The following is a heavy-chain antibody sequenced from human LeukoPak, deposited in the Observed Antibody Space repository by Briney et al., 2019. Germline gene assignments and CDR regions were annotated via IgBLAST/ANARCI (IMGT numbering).Heavy chain of an antibody. J-gene: IGHJ6*03. CDR1: GFTFSSYA. D-gene: IGHD3-3*01. V-gene: IGHV3-74*01. CDR2: IKSDGSII. Sequence: GGSLRLSCAASGFTFSSYAMSWVRQAPGKGLEWVSCIKSDGSIITYADSVKGRFTISRDNAKNSLYLQMNSLRVEDTALYYCARDGGEYRFLEWLSPPYMDVWGKGTTVTVSS. CDR3: ARDGGEYRFLEWLSPPYMDV.